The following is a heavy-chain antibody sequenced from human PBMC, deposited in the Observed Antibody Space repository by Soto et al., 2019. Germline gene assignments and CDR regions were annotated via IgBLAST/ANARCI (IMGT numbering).Heavy chain of an antibody. J-gene: IGHJ6*02. Sequence: EVQLLESGGGLVQPGGSLRLSCAASGFTFSNYAVNWVRQVPGKGLEWVSAISVSGAGTYYADSVKGRFTISRDNSKNTLYLQMNSLRAEDTAVYYCAKTVQISGSYYYGMDVWGQGTTVTFSS. CDR1: GFTFSNYA. CDR2: ISVSGAGT. V-gene: IGHV3-23*01. CDR3: AKTVQISGSYYYGMDV. D-gene: IGHD3-10*01.